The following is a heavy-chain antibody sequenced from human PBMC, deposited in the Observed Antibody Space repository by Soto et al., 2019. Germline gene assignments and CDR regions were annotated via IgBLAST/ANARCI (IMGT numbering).Heavy chain of an antibody. CDR2: ISGSGGST. V-gene: IGHV3-23*01. J-gene: IGHJ6*03. Sequence: GGSLRLSCAASGFTFSSYAMSWVRQAPGKGLEWVSAISGSGGSTYYADSVKGRFTISRDNSKNTLYLQMNSLRAEDTAVYYCAKWGRITIFSGVKGGYYMDVWGKGTTVTVSS. CDR1: GFTFSSYA. D-gene: IGHD3-9*01. CDR3: AKWGRITIFSGVKGGYYMDV.